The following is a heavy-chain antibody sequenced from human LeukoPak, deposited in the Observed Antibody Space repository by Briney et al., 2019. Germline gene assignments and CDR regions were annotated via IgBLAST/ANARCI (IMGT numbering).Heavy chain of an antibody. V-gene: IGHV4-59*01. CDR3: ARGLMMAVAGRGEFHY. Sequence: SETLSLTCAVYGGSFSTYYWSWIRQPPGKGLEWNGYIYYSGSTNYNPSLKSRVTISVDTSKNQFSLKLSSVTAADTAVYYCARGLMMAVAGRGEFHYWGQGTLVTVSS. CDR2: IYYSGST. J-gene: IGHJ4*02. D-gene: IGHD6-13*01. CDR1: GGSFSTYY.